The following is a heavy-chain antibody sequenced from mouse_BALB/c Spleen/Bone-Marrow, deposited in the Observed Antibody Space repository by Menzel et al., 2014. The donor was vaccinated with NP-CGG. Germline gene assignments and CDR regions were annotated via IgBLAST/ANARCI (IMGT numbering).Heavy chain of an antibody. V-gene: IGHV1-14*01. D-gene: IGHD1-1*02. CDR3: ARNYGHWYFDV. J-gene: IGHJ1*01. CDR2: INPYNDVT. Sequence: EVQRVESGPELVKPGASVKMSCKTSGYRFTTYVMHWVKQKPGQGLEWIGYINPYNDVTNYNEKFKGKATLTSDKSSSTSYMELSSLTSEDSAVYYRARNYGHWYFDVWGAGTTVTVSS. CDR1: GYRFTTYV.